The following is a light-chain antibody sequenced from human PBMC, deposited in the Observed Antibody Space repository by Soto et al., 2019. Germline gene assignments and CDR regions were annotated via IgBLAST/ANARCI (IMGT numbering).Light chain of an antibody. Sequence: IRMTQSPSSLSASTGDRVTITCRASRSVDLWLAWYQQKPGKAPKLLIYDASSLESGVPSRFSGSGSATEFSLTISSLESGDSGTYHCQQYATYAPSTFGQGTKVDIK. CDR2: DAS. CDR1: RSVDLW. V-gene: IGKV1-5*01. CDR3: QQYATYAPST. J-gene: IGKJ1*01.